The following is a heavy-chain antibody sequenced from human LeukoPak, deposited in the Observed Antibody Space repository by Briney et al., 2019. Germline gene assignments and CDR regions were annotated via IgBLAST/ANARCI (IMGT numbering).Heavy chain of an antibody. CDR2: INHSGST. D-gene: IGHD3-16*01. J-gene: IGHJ6*03. Sequence: SEILSLTCAVYGGSFSGHYWTWIRQPPGKGLEWIGGINHSGSTNYNPSLKSRVTISVDTSKNQFSLKVSSVTAADTAVYYCARVKDPGGYYYYYYMDIWGKGNTVTVSS. CDR3: ARVKDPGGYYYYYYMDI. CDR1: GGSFSGHY. V-gene: IGHV4-34*01.